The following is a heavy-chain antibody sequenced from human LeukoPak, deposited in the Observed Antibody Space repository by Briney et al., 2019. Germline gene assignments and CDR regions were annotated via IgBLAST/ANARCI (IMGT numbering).Heavy chain of an antibody. CDR3: ARVGGYYYDSSGYYPPDY. CDR1: GYIFTDYY. D-gene: IGHD3-22*01. CDR2: INPSGGST. Sequence: GASVKVSCKASGYIFTDYYMYWVRQAPGQGLEWMGIINPSGGSTSYAQKFQGRVTMTRDMSTSTVYMELSSLRSEDTAVYYCARVGGYYYDSSGYYPPDYWGQGTLVTVSS. J-gene: IGHJ4*02. V-gene: IGHV1-46*01.